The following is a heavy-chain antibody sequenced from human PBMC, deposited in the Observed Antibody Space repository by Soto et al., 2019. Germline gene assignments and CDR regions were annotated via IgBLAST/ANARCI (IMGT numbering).Heavy chain of an antibody. CDR1: CGSISSGGYY. CDR2: IYYSGST. CDR3: ARNVAAAGYLDY. D-gene: IGHD6-13*01. Sequence: SETLSLTCTVSCGSISSGGYYWSWIRQHPGKGLEWIGYIYYSGSTYYNPSLKSRVTISVDTSKNQFSLKLSSVTAADTAVYYCARNVAAAGYLDYWGQGTLVTVSS. J-gene: IGHJ4*02. V-gene: IGHV4-31*03.